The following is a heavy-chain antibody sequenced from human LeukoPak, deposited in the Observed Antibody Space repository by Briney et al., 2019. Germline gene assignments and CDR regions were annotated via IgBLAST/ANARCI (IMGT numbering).Heavy chain of an antibody. V-gene: IGHV1-69*06. D-gene: IGHD6-13*01. CDR1: GGTFSSYA. J-gene: IGHJ5*02. Sequence: SVKVSCKASGGTFSSYAISWVRQAPGQGLEWMGGIIPIFGTANYAQKFQGRVTITADKSTSTAYMELSSLRSDDTAVYYCASGIAAAGTIGNWFDPWGQGTLVTVSP. CDR2: IIPIFGTA. CDR3: ASGIAAAGTIGNWFDP.